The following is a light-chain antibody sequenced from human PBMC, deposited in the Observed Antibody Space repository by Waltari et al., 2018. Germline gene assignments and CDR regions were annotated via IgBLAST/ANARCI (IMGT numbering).Light chain of an antibody. CDR2: VNSDGSH. CDR1: SGHSSNV. J-gene: IGLJ3*02. Sequence: QLVLTQSPSASASLGASVKLTCTLSSGHSSNVVAWLQQRPEKGPRYLMKVNSDGSHSRGDEIPDRFPGSSSGAERYLTISNLQSEDEADYYCQTGGHGTWVFGGGTGLTVV. V-gene: IGLV4-69*01. CDR3: QTGGHGTWV.